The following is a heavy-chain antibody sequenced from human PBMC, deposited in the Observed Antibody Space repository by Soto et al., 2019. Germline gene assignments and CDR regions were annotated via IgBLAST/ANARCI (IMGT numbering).Heavy chain of an antibody. CDR3: ARLVATIYYYYMDV. CDR1: GYTFTSYD. V-gene: IGHV1-8*01. D-gene: IGHD5-12*01. Sequence: ASVKVSCKASGYTFTSYDINWVRQATGQGLEWMGWMNPNSGNTGYAQKFQGRVTMTRNTSISTAYMELSSLRSEDTAVYYCARLVATIYYYYMDVWGKGTKVTVSS. CDR2: MNPNSGNT. J-gene: IGHJ6*03.